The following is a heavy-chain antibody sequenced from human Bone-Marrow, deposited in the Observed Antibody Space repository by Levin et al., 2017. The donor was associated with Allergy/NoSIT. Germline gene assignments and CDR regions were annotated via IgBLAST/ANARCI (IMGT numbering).Heavy chain of an antibody. CDR2: IIPIFGTA. D-gene: IGHD2/OR15-2a*01. V-gene: IGHV1-69*06. Sequence: KISCKASGGTFSSYAISWVRQAPGQGLEWMGGIIPIFGTANYAQKFQGRVTITADKSTSTAYMELSSLRSEDTAVYYCARTLYGDSYYYYGMDVWGQGTTVTVSS. J-gene: IGHJ6*02. CDR3: ARTLYGDSYYYYGMDV. CDR1: GGTFSSYA.